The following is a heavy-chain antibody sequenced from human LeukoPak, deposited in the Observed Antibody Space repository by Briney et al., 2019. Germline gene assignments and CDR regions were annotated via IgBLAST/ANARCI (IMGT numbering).Heavy chain of an antibody. CDR2: SYLSGSI. J-gene: IGHJ4*02. D-gene: IGHD2-21*01. CDR3: ARFYRGGSYSDY. Sequence: PGGSLRLSCGASGFTFSSYAMSWVRQPPGKGLEWIGSSYLSGSIYYNPSLTKRVTLSVETSQNQFSLKLSSVTAADTDVYYCARFYRGGSYSDYWGQGTLVTVSS. V-gene: IGHV4-38-2*01. CDR1: GFTFSSYA.